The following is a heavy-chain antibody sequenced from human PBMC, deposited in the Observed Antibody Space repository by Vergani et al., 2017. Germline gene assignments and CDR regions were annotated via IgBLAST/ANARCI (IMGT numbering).Heavy chain of an antibody. CDR1: GYSFTSYW. V-gene: IGHV5-51*01. CDR2: IYPGDSDT. J-gene: IGHJ3*02. D-gene: IGHD6-19*01. CDR3: ARRTHRRNHQYSSGWYSDAFDI. Sequence: EVQLVQSGAEVKKPGESLKISCKGSGYSFTSYWIGWVRQMPGKGLEWMGIIYPGDSDTRYSPSFQGQVTISADKSISTAYLQWSSLKASDTAMYYCARRTHRRNHQYSSGWYSDAFDIWGQGTMVTVSS.